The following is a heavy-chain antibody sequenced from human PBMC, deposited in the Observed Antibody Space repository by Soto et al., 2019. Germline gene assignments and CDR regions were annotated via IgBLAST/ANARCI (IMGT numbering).Heavy chain of an antibody. Sequence: QVQLVQSGAEVKKPGASVKVSCKASGYTFASYAISWMRQAPGQGLEWMGWISAYNGNTNYEQKLQGRVTMTTDTSPSTAYMELRSLRSDVTAVYYCARDPPPPDYWGQGTVVTVSS. V-gene: IGHV1-18*01. CDR3: ARDPPPPDY. CDR1: GYTFASYA. J-gene: IGHJ4*02. CDR2: ISAYNGNT.